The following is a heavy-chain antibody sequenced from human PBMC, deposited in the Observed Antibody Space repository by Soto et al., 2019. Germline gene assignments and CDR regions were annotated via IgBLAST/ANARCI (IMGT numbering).Heavy chain of an antibody. CDR1: GGSISSGDYY. V-gene: IGHV4-30-4*01. J-gene: IGHJ4*02. CDR2: IYYSGST. Sequence: SETLSLTCTVSGGSISSGDYYWSWIRQPPGKGLEWIGYIYYSGSTYYNPSLKSRVTISVDTSKNQFSLKLSSVTAADTAVYYCARWLGYGPHFDYCAQGTLVTVSS. D-gene: IGHD5-12*01. CDR3: ARWLGYGPHFDY.